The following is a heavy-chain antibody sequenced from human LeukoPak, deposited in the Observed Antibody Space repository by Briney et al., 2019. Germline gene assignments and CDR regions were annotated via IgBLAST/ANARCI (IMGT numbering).Heavy chain of an antibody. Sequence: SETLSLTCTVSGGSISSYYWSWIRQPPGKGLEWIGCIYYSGSTNYNPSLKSRVTISVDTSKNQFSLKLSSVTAADTAVYYCARAVRPGAFDIWGQGTMVTVSS. V-gene: IGHV4-59*01. J-gene: IGHJ3*02. CDR3: ARAVRPGAFDI. CDR2: IYYSGST. CDR1: GGSISSYY.